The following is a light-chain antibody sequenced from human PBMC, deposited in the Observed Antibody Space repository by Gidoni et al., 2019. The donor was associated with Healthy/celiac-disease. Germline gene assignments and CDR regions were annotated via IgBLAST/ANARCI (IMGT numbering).Light chain of an antibody. J-gene: IGKJ2*01. CDR3: RQSYSTPPYT. Sequence: DIQMTQSPSSLSAAVGDRVTITCRASQSISSYLNWYQQKPWKAPKLLIYAASSLQSGVPSRFSGSGSGTDFTITISSLQPEDFATYYCRQSYSTPPYTFGQGTKLEIK. CDR2: AAS. V-gene: IGKV1-39*01. CDR1: QSISSY.